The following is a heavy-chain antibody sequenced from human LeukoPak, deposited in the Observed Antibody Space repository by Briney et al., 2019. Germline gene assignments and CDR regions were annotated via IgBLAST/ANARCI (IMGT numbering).Heavy chain of an antibody. CDR2: INCNSGGT. Sequence: ASVKVSCKASGYTFTGYYIHWVRQAPGQGLEWMGWINCNSGGTNYAEKFQGWVTMTRDTSITTAYMELSKLRSDDTAVYYCVRDSSTVSTPYFDSWGQGTPVTVSS. J-gene: IGHJ4*02. CDR3: VRDSSTVSTPYFDS. D-gene: IGHD4-17*01. V-gene: IGHV1-2*04. CDR1: GYTFTGYY.